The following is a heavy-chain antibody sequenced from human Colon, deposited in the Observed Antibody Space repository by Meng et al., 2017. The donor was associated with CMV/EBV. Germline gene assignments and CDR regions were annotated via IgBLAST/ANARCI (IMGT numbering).Heavy chain of an antibody. D-gene: IGHD3-22*01. CDR1: SSSSSTYY. CDR2: IYYTGNT. J-gene: IGHJ4*02. Sequence: SSSSSTYYWGWIRQPPGKGLEWIGSIYYTGNTYYNPSLKSRVTISVDTSKNQFSLKLNSVTAADTAVYYCAREDSTGYYYVAYYFEYWGQGTLVTVSS. CDR3: AREDSTGYYYVAYYFEY. V-gene: IGHV4-39*01.